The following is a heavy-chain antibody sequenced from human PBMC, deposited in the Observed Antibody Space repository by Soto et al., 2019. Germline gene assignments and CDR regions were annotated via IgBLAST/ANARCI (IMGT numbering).Heavy chain of an antibody. CDR3: ARDGAAAAGRGYYFDY. J-gene: IGHJ4*02. D-gene: IGHD6-13*01. CDR1: GGSISSGGYY. V-gene: IGHV4-31*03. Sequence: QVQLQESGPGLVKPSQTLSLTCTVSGGSISSGGYYWSWIRQHPGKGLEWIGYIYYSGSTYYNPSLKSRVTIAVDTSKNQCSLKLSSVTAADTAVYYCARDGAAAAGRGYYFDYWGQGTLVTVSS. CDR2: IYYSGST.